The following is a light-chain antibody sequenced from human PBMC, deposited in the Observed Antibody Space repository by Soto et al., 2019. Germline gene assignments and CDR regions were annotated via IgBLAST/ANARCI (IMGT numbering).Light chain of an antibody. V-gene: IGLV2-14*03. CDR3: SSYSSSSPVV. J-gene: IGLJ2*01. Sequence: QSALTQPASVSGSPGQSITISCTGTSSDVGGYNYVSWYQQQPAKAPKLMIYDVSNRPSGVSNRFSGSKSGNTASLTISGLRAEEEADYYCSSYSSSSPVVFGGGTKLTVL. CDR2: DVS. CDR1: SSDVGGYNY.